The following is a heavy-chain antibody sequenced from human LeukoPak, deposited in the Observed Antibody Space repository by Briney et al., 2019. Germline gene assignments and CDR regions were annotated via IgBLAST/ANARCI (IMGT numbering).Heavy chain of an antibody. Sequence: PSETLSLTCTVSGGSISSFYWSWIRQPAGKRLEWLGRIYTSGNTDYDPSLKGRVTMSVDTSKNQFSLKLSSVTAADTAVYYCARRTTAGFYYYGMDVWGQGTTVTVSS. CDR1: GGSISSFY. CDR2: IYTSGNT. CDR3: ARRTTAGFYYYGMDV. V-gene: IGHV4-4*07. J-gene: IGHJ6*02. D-gene: IGHD4-11*01.